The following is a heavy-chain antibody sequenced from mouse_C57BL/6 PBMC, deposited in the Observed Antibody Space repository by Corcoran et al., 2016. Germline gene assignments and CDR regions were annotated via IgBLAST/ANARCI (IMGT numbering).Heavy chain of an antibody. J-gene: IGHJ1*03. D-gene: IGHD2-5*01. CDR2: INPNNGGT. Sequence: EVQLQQSGPELVKPGASVKIPCKASGYTFTDYNMDWVKQSHGKSLEWIGDINPNNGGTIYNQKFKGKATLTVDKSSSTAYMELRSLTSEDTAVYYCARSLAYSNYWYFDVWGTGTTVTVSS. CDR3: ARSLAYSNYWYFDV. CDR1: GYTFTDYN. V-gene: IGHV1-18*01.